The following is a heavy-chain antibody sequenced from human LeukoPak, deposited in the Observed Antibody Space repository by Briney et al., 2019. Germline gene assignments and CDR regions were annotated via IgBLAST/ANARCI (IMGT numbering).Heavy chain of an antibody. D-gene: IGHD3-3*01. V-gene: IGHV3-23*01. CDR3: ARHDWFDP. J-gene: IGHJ5*02. CDR2: ISGSGGST. CDR1: GFTFSNYG. Sequence: GGSLRLSCAASGFTFSNYGMSWVRQAPGKGLEWVSAISGSGGSTYYADSVKGRFTISRDSSKNTLYLQMNSLRAEDTAVYYCARHDWFDPWGQGTLVTVSS.